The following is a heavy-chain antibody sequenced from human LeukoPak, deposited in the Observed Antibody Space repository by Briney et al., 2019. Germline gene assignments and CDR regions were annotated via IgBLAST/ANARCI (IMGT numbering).Heavy chain of an antibody. CDR2: ISGSSGYT. CDR1: GFSFSDYY. V-gene: IGHV3-11*05. CDR3: ARADSSSWFDY. J-gene: IGHJ4*02. D-gene: IGHD6-13*01. Sequence: PGGSLRLSCAASGFSFSDYYVTWIRQAPGKGLEWVSHISGSSGYTNYAESVKGRFTISRDNGKNSLYLRMDRLRPEDTAVYYCARADSSSWFDYWGQGALITVSS.